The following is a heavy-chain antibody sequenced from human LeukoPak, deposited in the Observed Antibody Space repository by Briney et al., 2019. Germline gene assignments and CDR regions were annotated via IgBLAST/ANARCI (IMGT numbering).Heavy chain of an antibody. Sequence: SETLSLTCTVSGVSISNYYWSWIRQPPGKGLEWIGSIYYSGSTYYNPSLKSRVTISVDTSKNQFSLKLSSVTAADTAVYYCARLDDRAARIGVGHSSSWSSRRGFDSWGQGTLVTVSS. CDR1: GVSISNYY. D-gene: IGHD6-13*01. CDR2: IYYSGST. J-gene: IGHJ4*02. V-gene: IGHV4-59*05. CDR3: ARLDDRAARIGVGHSSSWSSRRGFDS.